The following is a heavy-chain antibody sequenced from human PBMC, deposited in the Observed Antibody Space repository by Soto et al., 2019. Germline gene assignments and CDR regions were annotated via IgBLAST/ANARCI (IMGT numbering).Heavy chain of an antibody. V-gene: IGHV5-10-1*01. D-gene: IGHD2-15*01. CDR1: GKSFSSYW. CDR2: IDPSDSYT. CDR3: AKPQNHILVVVAATLHCYGMDV. J-gene: IGHJ6*02. Sequence: ESLKVSCMGSGKSFSSYWISWVRQMPGKGLEWMGRIDPSDSYTNYSPCFQGHVTIAADKSISTAYLQWSSLKAWGSAMYYCAKPQNHILVVVAATLHCYGMDVWGQGTGVTVSS.